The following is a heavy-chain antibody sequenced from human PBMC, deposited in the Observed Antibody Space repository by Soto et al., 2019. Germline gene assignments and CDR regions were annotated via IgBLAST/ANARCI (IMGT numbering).Heavy chain of an antibody. D-gene: IGHD2-21*02. V-gene: IGHV4-39*07. CDR1: GGSIDRSNYY. Sequence: SETLSLTCNVSGGSIDRSNYYWDWLRQPPGKGLEWIGTTYYNGNAYYNPSLKSRVTMSVDTSKNQFSLKLSSVTAADTAVYYCARDNPTSYCGGDCYSRWFDPCGQGTLVTVSS. CDR3: ARDNPTSYCGGDCYSRWFDP. J-gene: IGHJ5*02. CDR2: TYYNGNA.